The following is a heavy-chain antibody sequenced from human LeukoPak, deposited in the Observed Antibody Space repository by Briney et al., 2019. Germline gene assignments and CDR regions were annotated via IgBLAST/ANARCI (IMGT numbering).Heavy chain of an antibody. D-gene: IGHD2-21*02. CDR1: GYTFTSYY. CDR2: INPSGGST. Sequence: GASVKVSCTASGYTFTSYYMHWVRQAPGQGLEWMGIINPSGGSTSYAQKFQGRVTMTRDTSTSTVYMELGSLRSEDTAVYYCARAGCGGDCYWDYWGQGTLVTVSS. J-gene: IGHJ4*02. V-gene: IGHV1-46*01. CDR3: ARAGCGGDCYWDY.